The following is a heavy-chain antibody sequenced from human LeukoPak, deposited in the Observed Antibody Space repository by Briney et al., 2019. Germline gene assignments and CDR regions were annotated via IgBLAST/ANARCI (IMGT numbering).Heavy chain of an antibody. CDR2: INHSGSS. CDR1: GASFSDYS. J-gene: IGHJ5*02. Sequence: SETLSLTCAVYGASFSDYSWNWIRQPPGKGLEWTGEINHSGSSNYNSSLKSRVTISVDTSKSQFSLKLSSVTAADTAVYYCARGPMRAWFDPWGQGTLVTVSS. CDR3: ARGPMRAWFDP. V-gene: IGHV4-34*01.